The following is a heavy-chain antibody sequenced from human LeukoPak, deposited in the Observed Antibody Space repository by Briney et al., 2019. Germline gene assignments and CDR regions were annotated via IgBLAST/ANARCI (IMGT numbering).Heavy chain of an antibody. J-gene: IGHJ1*01. CDR2: INGDGSTT. CDR1: GFTFSRYW. Sequence: GGSLRLSCAASGFTFSRYWMHWVRQAPGKGLVWVSRINGDGSTTNYADSVKGGFTISRDNAKNMLYLQMNSLRPEDTAVYYCATGNYYDSRGYYTFGHWGQGTLVTVSS. CDR3: ATGNYYDSRGYYTFGH. V-gene: IGHV3-74*01. D-gene: IGHD3-22*01.